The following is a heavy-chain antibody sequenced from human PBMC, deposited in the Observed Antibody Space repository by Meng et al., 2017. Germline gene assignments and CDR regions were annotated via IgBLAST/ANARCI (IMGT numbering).Heavy chain of an antibody. CDR3: AQTTVTTYSEYFQH. CDR2: IIPIFGTA. Sequence: QVQLGQSGAEGKKPGSSVKVSCKASGGTFSSYAISWVRQAPGQGLEWMGGIIPIFGTANYAQKFQGRVTMATDTSTSTAYMELRSLRSDDTAVYYCAQTTVTTYSEYFQHWGQGTLVTVSS. V-gene: IGHV1-69*06. J-gene: IGHJ1*01. CDR1: GGTFSSYA. D-gene: IGHD4-11*01.